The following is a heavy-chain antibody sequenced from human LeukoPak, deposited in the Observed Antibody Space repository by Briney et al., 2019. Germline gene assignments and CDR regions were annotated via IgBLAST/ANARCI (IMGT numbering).Heavy chain of an antibody. Sequence: GGSLRLSCAASGLSLSVNYMTWVRQSPGKGLEWLSNIYRDGNTYYADSVNGRFSISRDDYKNTLYLEMNSLRAEDTVLYYCARYTFRAVDIWGQGSMVTVSS. CDR2: IYRDGNT. CDR3: ARYTFRAVDI. CDR1: GLSLSVNY. V-gene: IGHV3-53*01. D-gene: IGHD2-2*02. J-gene: IGHJ3*02.